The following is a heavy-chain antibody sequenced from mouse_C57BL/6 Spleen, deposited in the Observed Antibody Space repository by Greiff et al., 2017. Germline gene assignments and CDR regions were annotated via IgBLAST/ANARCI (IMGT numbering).Heavy chain of an antibody. CDR3: ARYYYGSRGYFDY. CDR1: GYTFTSYW. V-gene: IGHV1-50*01. D-gene: IGHD1-1*01. Sequence: QVQLQQSGAELVKPGASVKLSCKASGYTFTSYWMQWVKQRPGQGLEWIGEIDPSDSYTNNNQKFKGKATLTVDTSSSTAYMQLSSLTSEDSAVYYCARYYYGSRGYFDYWGQGTTLTVSS. J-gene: IGHJ2*01. CDR2: IDPSDSYT.